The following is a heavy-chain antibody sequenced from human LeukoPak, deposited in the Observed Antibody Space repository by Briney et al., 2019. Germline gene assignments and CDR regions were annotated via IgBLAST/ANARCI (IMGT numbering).Heavy chain of an antibody. CDR1: GYTFTGYY. J-gene: IGHJ4*02. D-gene: IGHD3-16*01. CDR3: ARDRYVARYFDY. Sequence: ASVKVSCKASGYTFTGYYVHWMRQAPGQGLEWMGWINPNSGGTNYAQKFQGRVTMTRDTSISTAYMELSRLRSDDTAVYYCARDRYVARYFDYWGQGTLVTVSS. CDR2: INPNSGGT. V-gene: IGHV1-2*02.